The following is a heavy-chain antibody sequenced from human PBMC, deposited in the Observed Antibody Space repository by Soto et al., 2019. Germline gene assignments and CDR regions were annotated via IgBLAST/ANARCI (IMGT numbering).Heavy chain of an antibody. V-gene: IGHV3-23*01. Sequence: GGSLRLSCAASGFTFISYGMSWVLQAPGKGLEWVSAISGSGGSTHYADSVKGRFTISRDNSKNTLYLQMNSLRAEDTAVYYCANLCSGGSWYGTDHWGQGTLVTV. CDR2: ISGSGGST. CDR3: ANLCSGGSWYGTDH. D-gene: IGHD2-15*01. CDR1: GFTFISYG. J-gene: IGHJ4*02.